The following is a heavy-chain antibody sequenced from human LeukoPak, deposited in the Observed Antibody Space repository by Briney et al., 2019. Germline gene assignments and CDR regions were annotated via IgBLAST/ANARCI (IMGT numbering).Heavy chain of an antibody. V-gene: IGHV7-4-1*02. Sequence: ASVQVSCKASGYTFTDYYIQWVRQAPGQGLEWMGWINTNTGNPTYAQGFTGRFVFSLDTSVSTAYLQISSLKAEDTAVCYCARGYSSSWDNFDYWGQGTLVTVSS. CDR2: INTNTGNP. J-gene: IGHJ4*02. D-gene: IGHD6-13*01. CDR3: ARGYSSSWDNFDY. CDR1: GYTFTDYY.